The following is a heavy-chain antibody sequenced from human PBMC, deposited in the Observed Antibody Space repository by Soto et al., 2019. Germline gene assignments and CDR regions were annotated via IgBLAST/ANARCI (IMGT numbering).Heavy chain of an antibody. D-gene: IGHD2-8*01. CDR1: GGSFSGYY. CDR2: INHSGST. CDR3: ARSRYCTNGVCYLMDV. V-gene: IGHV4-34*01. J-gene: IGHJ6*02. Sequence: PSETLSLTCAVYGGSFSGYYWSWIRQPPGKGLEWIGEINHSGSTNYNPSLKSRVTISVDTSKNQFSLKLSSVTAADTAVYYCARSRYCTNGVCYLMDVWGQGTTVTVSS.